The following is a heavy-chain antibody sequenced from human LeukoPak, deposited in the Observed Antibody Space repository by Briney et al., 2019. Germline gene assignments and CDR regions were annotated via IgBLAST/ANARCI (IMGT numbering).Heavy chain of an antibody. D-gene: IGHD2-2*01. CDR3: ARAYCSSTSCYGPSQYFQH. J-gene: IGHJ1*01. CDR2: IYHSGST. Sequence: PSETLSLTCAVSGCSISSGYYWGWIRQPPGKALEWIGSIYHSGSTYYNPSLKSRVTISVDTSKNQFSLKLSSVTAADTAVYYCARAYCSSTSCYGPSQYFQHWGQGTLVTVSS. CDR1: GCSISSGYY. V-gene: IGHV4-38-2*01.